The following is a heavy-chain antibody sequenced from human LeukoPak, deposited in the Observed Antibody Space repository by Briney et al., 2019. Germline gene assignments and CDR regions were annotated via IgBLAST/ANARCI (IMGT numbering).Heavy chain of an antibody. CDR1: GFTFSSYS. J-gene: IGHJ4*02. V-gene: IGHV3-21*01. Sequence: GGSLRLSYAASGFTFSSYSMNWVRQAPGKGLEWVSSISSSSSYIYYADSVKGRFTISRDNAKNSLYLQMNSLRAEDTAVYYCARDLALSSSVFKDGNYWGQGTLVTVSS. CDR3: ARDLALSSSVFKDGNY. CDR2: ISSSSSYI. D-gene: IGHD6-6*01.